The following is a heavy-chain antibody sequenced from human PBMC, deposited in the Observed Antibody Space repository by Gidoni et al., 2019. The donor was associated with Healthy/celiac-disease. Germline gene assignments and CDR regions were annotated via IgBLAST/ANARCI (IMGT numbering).Heavy chain of an antibody. D-gene: IGHD6-6*01. CDR1: GGTFSSYA. V-gene: IGHV1-69*01. CDR3: ARAPPDHVGGEAARLDYYYYYGMDV. Sequence: QVQLVQSGAEVKKPGSSVKVSCKASGGTFSSYAISWVRQAPGQGLEWMGGIIPIFGTANDAQKFQGRVTITADESTSTAYMELSSLRSEDTAVYYCARAPPDHVGGEAARLDYYYYYGMDVWGQGTTVTVSS. CDR2: IIPIFGTA. J-gene: IGHJ6*02.